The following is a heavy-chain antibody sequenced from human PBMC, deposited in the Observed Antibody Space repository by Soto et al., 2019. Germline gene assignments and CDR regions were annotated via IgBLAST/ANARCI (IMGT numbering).Heavy chain of an antibody. V-gene: IGHV3-9*01. D-gene: IGHD2-15*01. CDR3: IVETSPGGAGN. Sequence: VQLVESGGGLVQPGRSLRLSCVISGFTCNYNAMHWVRQAPGKGLEWVSAIYCEGGGTGYADSVKGRFTISRDKAKNTLYLQMNSLRPVDTSFYYCIVETSPGGAGNWCQGILVTVS. CDR1: GFTCNYNA. J-gene: IGHJ4*02. CDR2: IYCEGGGT.